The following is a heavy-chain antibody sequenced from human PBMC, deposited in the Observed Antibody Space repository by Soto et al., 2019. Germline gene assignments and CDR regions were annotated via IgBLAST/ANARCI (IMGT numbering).Heavy chain of an antibody. CDR1: GFTFSSYS. CDR3: ARDQTYYHDSSGYYYTGRNYGMDV. J-gene: IGHJ6*02. D-gene: IGHD3-22*01. Sequence: GSLRLSCAASGFTFSSYSMNWVRQAPGKGLEWVSYISSSSSTIYYADSVKGRFTISRDNAKNSLYLQMNSLRDEDTAVYYCARDQTYYHDSSGYYYTGRNYGMDVWGQGTTVTVSS. V-gene: IGHV3-48*02. CDR2: ISSSSSTI.